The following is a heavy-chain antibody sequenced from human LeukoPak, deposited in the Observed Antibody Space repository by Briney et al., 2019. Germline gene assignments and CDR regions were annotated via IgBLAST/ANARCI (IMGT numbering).Heavy chain of an antibody. CDR2: ISSNRGST. CDR1: GFTFSSYA. CDR3: VPSPHTKHLYY. V-gene: IGHV3-64D*09. Sequence: GGSLRLSCSASGFTFSSYAMHWVRQAPGKGLEYVSAISSNRGSTYYADSVKGRFTISRDNSKNTLYLQMSSLRAEDTAVYYCVPSPHTKHLYYWGQGTLVTVSS. J-gene: IGHJ4*02. D-gene: IGHD2-8*01.